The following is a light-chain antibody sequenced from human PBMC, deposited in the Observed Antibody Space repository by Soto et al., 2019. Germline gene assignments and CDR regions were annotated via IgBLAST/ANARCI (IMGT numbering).Light chain of an antibody. J-gene: IGLJ1*01. V-gene: IGLV2-14*01. CDR2: EVS. CDR1: SSDVGGYNY. Sequence: QSALTQPASVSGSPGQSITISCTGTSSDVGGYNYVSWYQQHPGKAPKVMIYEVSNRPSGVSNRFSGSKSGNTASLTISGLQAEDEADYYCQSYDISLHNYVFGTGTKGTVL. CDR3: QSYDISLHNYV.